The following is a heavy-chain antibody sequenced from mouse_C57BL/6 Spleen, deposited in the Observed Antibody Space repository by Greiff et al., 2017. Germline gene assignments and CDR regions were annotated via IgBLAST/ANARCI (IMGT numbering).Heavy chain of an antibody. CDR2: IDPETGGT. J-gene: IGHJ4*01. D-gene: IGHD2-3*01. V-gene: IGHV1-15*01. CDR3: TRSDGYYAMDY. Sequence: LQESGAELVRPGASVTLSCKASGYTFTDYEMHWVKQTPVHGLEWIGAIDPETGGTAYNQKFKGKAILTADKSSSTAYMELRSLTSEDSAVYYCTRSDGYYAMDYWGQGTSVTVSS. CDR1: GYTFTDYE.